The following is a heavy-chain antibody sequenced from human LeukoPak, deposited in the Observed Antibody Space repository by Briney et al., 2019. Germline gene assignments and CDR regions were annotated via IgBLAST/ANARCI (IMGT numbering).Heavy chain of an antibody. V-gene: IGHV4-61*02. CDR3: ARGPGGSSSSDFDY. CDR2: IYTSGST. CDR1: GGSISSGSYY. Sequence: SETLSLTCTVSGGSISSGSYYWSWIRQPAGKGLEWIGRIYTSGSTNYNPSLKSRVTISVDTSKNQFSLRLTSVTAADTAVYYCARGPGGSSSSDFDYWGQGTLVTVSS. D-gene: IGHD6-6*01. J-gene: IGHJ4*02.